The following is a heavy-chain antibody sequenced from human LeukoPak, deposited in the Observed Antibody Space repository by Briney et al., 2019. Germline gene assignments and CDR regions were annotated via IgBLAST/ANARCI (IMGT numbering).Heavy chain of an antibody. V-gene: IGHV3-48*04. CDR2: ISTSGGTI. CDR3: ARTKWGSPQAFDI. CDR1: GFTFSDYS. J-gene: IGHJ3*02. D-gene: IGHD2-8*01. Sequence: GGSLRLSCAASGFTFSDYSMNWVRQAPGKGLEWISYISTSGGTIYYADSVKGRFTISRDNAKNSLYLQMNSLRAEDTAVYYCARTKWGSPQAFDIWGQGTMVTVSS.